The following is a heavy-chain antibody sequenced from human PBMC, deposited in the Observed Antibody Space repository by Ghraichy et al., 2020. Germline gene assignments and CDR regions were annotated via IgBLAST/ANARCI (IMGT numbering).Heavy chain of an antibody. CDR3: ARGETGYYYYGMDV. D-gene: IGHD1-1*01. CDR1: GGSISSYY. CDR2: IYDSGRT. J-gene: IGHJ6*02. V-gene: IGHV4-59*01. Sequence: SETLSLTCTVSGGSISSYYWSWIRQPPGKGLEWIGYIYDSGRTNYNPSRKSRVTISVATSKNQFSRKLSSVTAADTAVYYCARGETGYYYYGMDVWGQGTTVTVSS.